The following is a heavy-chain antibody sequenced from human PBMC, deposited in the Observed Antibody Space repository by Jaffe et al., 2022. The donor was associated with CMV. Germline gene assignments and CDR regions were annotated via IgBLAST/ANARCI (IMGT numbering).Heavy chain of an antibody. J-gene: IGHJ6*02. CDR2: MNPNSGNT. D-gene: IGHD6-13*01. CDR3: ARGRIAAAGIWQWLDYYYYGMDV. V-gene: IGHV1-8*01. CDR1: GYTFTSYD. Sequence: QVQLVQSGAEVKKPGASVKVSCKASGYTFTSYDINWVRQATGQGLEWMGWMNPNSGNTGYAQKFQGRVTMTRNTSISTAYMELSSLRSEDTAVYYCARGRIAAAGIWQWLDYYYYGMDVWGQGTTVTVSS.